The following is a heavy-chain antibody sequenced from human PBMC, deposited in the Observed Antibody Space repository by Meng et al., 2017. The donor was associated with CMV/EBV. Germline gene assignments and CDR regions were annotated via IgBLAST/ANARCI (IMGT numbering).Heavy chain of an antibody. D-gene: IGHD1-26*01. CDR3: ARNAYSGSYDPY. J-gene: IGHJ4*02. Sequence: GSLKISCAASGFTFDDYGMSWVRQAPGKGLEWVSGINWNGGSTGYADSVKGRFTISRDNAKNSLYLQMNSLRAEDTALYYCARNAYSGSYDPYWGQGTLVTVSS. V-gene: IGHV3-20*04. CDR2: INWNGGST. CDR1: GFTFDDYG.